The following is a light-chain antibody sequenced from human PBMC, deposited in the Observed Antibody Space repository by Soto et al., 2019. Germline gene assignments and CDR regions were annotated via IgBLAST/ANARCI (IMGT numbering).Light chain of an antibody. CDR2: GAS. CDR1: QSVSSSY. V-gene: IGKV3-20*01. J-gene: IGKJ4*01. Sequence: EIVMTQSPATLSVYTGERATLSCRASQSVSSSYLAWYQQKPGQAPRLLIYGASSRATGIPDRFSGSGSGTDFTLTISRLEPEDFAVYYCQQYGSSPLTFGGGTKVDIK. CDR3: QQYGSSPLT.